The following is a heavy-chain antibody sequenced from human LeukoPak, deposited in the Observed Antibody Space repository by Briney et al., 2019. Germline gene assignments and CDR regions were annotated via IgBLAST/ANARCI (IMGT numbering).Heavy chain of an antibody. J-gene: IGHJ4*02. Sequence: PSETLSLTCTVSGDSISNYSWSWIRQPPGKGLEWIGYIYYSGSTNYNPSLKSRVTISVDTSKKHFSLKLSSVTAADTAVYYCAREAIGRVDYWGQGILVTVSS. D-gene: IGHD2/OR15-2a*01. CDR2: IYYSGST. CDR1: GDSISNYS. V-gene: IGHV4-59*01. CDR3: AREAIGRVDY.